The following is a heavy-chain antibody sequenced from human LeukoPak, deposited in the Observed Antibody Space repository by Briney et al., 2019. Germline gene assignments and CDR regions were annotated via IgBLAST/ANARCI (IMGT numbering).Heavy chain of an antibody. CDR3: ARSRYGRTYYYYGTDV. D-gene: IGHD5-18*01. CDR2: IYYSGST. J-gene: IGHJ6*02. Sequence: SETLSLTCTVSGGSISSYYWSWIRQPPGKGLEWIGYIYYSGSTNYNPSLKSRVTISVDTSKNQFSLKLSSVTAADTAVYYCARSRYGRTYYYYGTDVWGQGTTVTVSS. V-gene: IGHV4-59*01. CDR1: GGSISSYY.